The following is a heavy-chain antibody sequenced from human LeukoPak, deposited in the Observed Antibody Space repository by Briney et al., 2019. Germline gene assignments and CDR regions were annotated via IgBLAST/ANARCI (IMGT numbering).Heavy chain of an antibody. CDR1: GGSLGTYY. CDR2: IYYSGST. Sequence: SETLSLTCTVSGGSLGTYYWGWIRQPPGKGLEWIGSIYYSGSTYYNPSLKSRVTISVDTSKNQFSLKLSSVTAADTAVYYCARHGYCGGDCPGEDWGQGTLVTVSS. CDR3: ARHGYCGGDCPGED. V-gene: IGHV4-39*01. J-gene: IGHJ1*01. D-gene: IGHD2-21*01.